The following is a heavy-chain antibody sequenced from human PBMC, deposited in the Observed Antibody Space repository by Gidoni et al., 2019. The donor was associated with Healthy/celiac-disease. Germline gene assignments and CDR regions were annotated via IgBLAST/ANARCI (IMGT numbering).Heavy chain of an antibody. Sequence: EVQPLESGGGLVQSGGSLRLYCAASGVTFSSYSMIWVSQAPGKGLEWVSAISGSGGSTYSADSLKGRFTISRDNSKHTLYLQMNSLSAEDTAVYYCAKDLSTLYWGQGTLVTVSS. CDR2: ISGSGGST. V-gene: IGHV3-23*01. CDR1: GVTFSSYS. J-gene: IGHJ4*02. CDR3: AKDLSTLY.